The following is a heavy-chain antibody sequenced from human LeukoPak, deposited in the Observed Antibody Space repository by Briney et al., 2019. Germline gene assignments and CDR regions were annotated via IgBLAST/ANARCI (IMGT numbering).Heavy chain of an antibody. V-gene: IGHV1-2*02. J-gene: IGHJ5*02. Sequence: GASVKVSCKASGYTFTGYYMHWVRQAPGQGLEWMGWINPNSGGTNYAQKFQGRVTMTRDTSISTAYMELSRLRSDDTAVYYCARVEALSGYDCFDPWGQGTLVTVSS. CDR3: ARVEALSGYDCFDP. CDR1: GYTFTGYY. CDR2: INPNSGGT. D-gene: IGHD5-12*01.